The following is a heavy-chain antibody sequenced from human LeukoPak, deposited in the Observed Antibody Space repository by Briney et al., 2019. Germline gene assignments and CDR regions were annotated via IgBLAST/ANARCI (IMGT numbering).Heavy chain of an antibody. V-gene: IGHV5-51*01. Sequence: GESLKISCKGSGYSFTSYWIGWVLQMPGKGLEWMVIIYPGDSDTRYSPSFQGQVTISADKSISTAYLQWSSLKASDTAMYYCARQGEGYNSHDAFDIWGQGTMVTVSS. D-gene: IGHD5-24*01. CDR1: GYSFTSYW. J-gene: IGHJ3*02. CDR2: IYPGDSDT. CDR3: ARQGEGYNSHDAFDI.